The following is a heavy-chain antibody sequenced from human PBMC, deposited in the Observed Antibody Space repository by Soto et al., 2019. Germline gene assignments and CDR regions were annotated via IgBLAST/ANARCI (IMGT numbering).Heavy chain of an antibody. CDR3: ARARPYYYGSGSYYAFDY. CDR2: INHSGST. D-gene: IGHD3-10*01. Sequence: SETLSLTCTVSGGSLSPNYWTWIRQPPGKGLEWIGEINHSGSTNYNPSLKSRVTISVDTSKNQFSLKLSSVTAADTAVYYCARARPYYYGSGSYYAFDYWGQGTLVTVSS. CDR1: GGSLSPNY. V-gene: IGHV4-34*01. J-gene: IGHJ4*02.